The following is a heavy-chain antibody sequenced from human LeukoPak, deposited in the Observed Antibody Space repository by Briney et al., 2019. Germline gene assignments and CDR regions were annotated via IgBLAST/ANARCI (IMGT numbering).Heavy chain of an antibody. V-gene: IGHV3-7*01. CDR3: ARDGTGFDY. J-gene: IGHJ4*02. D-gene: IGHD2-8*02. CDR1: GFTFSRDW. Sequence: GGSLRLSCVASGFTFSRDWMSWVRQAPGKGLEWVASVKQDGIETQYVDSVKGRFTISRDSAENSVYLQMNSLRVEDTAVYYCARDGTGFDYWGQGTLVTVSS. CDR2: VKQDGIET.